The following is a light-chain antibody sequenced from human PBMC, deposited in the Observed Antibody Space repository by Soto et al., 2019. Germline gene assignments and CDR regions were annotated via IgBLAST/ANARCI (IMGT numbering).Light chain of an antibody. Sequence: QSVLTQPPSASGSPGQSITISCTGTSSDVGGYNYVSWYQQHPGKAPKLIIHEANKRPSGVPDRFSGSKSGNTASLTVTGLQAEDEADYYCSSYAGSNILVFGEGTKVTVL. CDR2: EAN. CDR3: SSYAGSNILV. V-gene: IGLV2-8*01. CDR1: SSDVGGYNY. J-gene: IGLJ2*01.